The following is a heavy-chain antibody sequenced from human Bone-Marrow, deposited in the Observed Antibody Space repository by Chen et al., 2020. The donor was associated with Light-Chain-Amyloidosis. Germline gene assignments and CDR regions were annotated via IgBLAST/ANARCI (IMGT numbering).Heavy chain of an antibody. CDR1: GGSMDYYY. V-gene: IGHV4-59*01. J-gene: IGHJ4*02. CDR2: IYNSGTT. CDR3: GRDNIGGFDF. Sequence: QVQLQESGPGLVKPSETLSLTCTVSGGSMDYYYWNWIRQPPGKGLEWIGYIYNSGTTNYNPSLRSRVTMSVDMSKKQFSLKLSSVTAADTAVYYCGRDNIGGFDFWGQGTPVTVSS. D-gene: IGHD3-16*01.